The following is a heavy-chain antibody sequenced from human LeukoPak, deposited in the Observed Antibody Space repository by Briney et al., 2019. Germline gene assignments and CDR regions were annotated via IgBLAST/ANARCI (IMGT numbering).Heavy chain of an antibody. J-gene: IGHJ6*02. CDR2: MNPNSGNT. V-gene: IGHV1-8*01. Sequence: ASVKVSCKASGYTFTSYDINWVRQATGQGLEWMGWMNPNSGNTGYAQKFQGRVTMTRNTSIRTAYMELSSLRSEDTAVYYCAREYYYGSGSYSYYYGMDVWGQGTTVTVSS. CDR1: GYTFTSYD. CDR3: AREYYYGSGSYSYYYGMDV. D-gene: IGHD3-10*01.